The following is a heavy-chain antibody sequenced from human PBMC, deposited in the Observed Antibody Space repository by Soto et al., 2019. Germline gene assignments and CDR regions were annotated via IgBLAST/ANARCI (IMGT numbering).Heavy chain of an antibody. J-gene: IGHJ4*02. CDR3: GRADNILAAAGTDY. Sequence: ASVKVSCKASGYTFTGYYMHWVRQAPGQGLEWMGWINPNSGGTNYAQKFQGWVTMTRDTSISTAYMELSRLRSDDTAVYYCGRADNILAAAGTDYWGQGTLVTVSS. D-gene: IGHD6-13*01. V-gene: IGHV1-2*04. CDR2: INPNSGGT. CDR1: GYTFTGYY.